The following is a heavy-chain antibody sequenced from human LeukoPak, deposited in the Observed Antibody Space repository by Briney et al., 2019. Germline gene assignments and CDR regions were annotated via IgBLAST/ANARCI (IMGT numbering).Heavy chain of an antibody. Sequence: GGSLRLSCAASGFTFSSYSMNWVRQAPGKGLEWVSSISSSSSYIYYADSVKGRFTISTDNAKNSLYLKMNSLRAEDTAVYYCARYHYGEYDAIDIWGQGTMVTASS. CDR2: ISSSSSYI. V-gene: IGHV3-21*01. CDR3: ARYHYGEYDAIDI. D-gene: IGHD4-17*01. J-gene: IGHJ3*02. CDR1: GFTFSSYS.